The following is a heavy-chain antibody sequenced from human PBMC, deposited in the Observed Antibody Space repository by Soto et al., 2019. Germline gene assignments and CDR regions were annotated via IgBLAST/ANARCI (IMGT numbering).Heavy chain of an antibody. CDR3: ARERITMVRGVIISGYYGMDV. CDR1: GFTFSGSA. Sequence: GGSLRLSCAASGFTFSGSAMHWVRQASGKGLEWVGRIRSNKYYADSVKGRFTISRDNSKNTLYLQMNSLRAEDTAVYYCARERITMVRGVIISGYYGMDVWGQGTTVTVSS. J-gene: IGHJ6*02. D-gene: IGHD3-10*01. V-gene: IGHV3-30-3*01. CDR2: IRSNK.